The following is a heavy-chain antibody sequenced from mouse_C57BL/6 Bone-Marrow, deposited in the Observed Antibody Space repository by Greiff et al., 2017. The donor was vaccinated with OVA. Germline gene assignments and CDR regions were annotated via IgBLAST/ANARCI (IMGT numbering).Heavy chain of an antibody. D-gene: IGHD2-1*01. CDR3: ARHGYYGNWDY. Sequence: EVHLVESGGDLVKPGGSLKLSCAASGFTFSSYGMSWVRQTPDKRLEWVATISSGGSYTYYPDSVKGRFTISRDNAKNTLYLQMSSLKSEDTAMYYCARHGYYGNWDYWGQGTTLTVSS. CDR1: GFTFSSYG. CDR2: ISSGGSYT. J-gene: IGHJ2*01. V-gene: IGHV5-6*01.